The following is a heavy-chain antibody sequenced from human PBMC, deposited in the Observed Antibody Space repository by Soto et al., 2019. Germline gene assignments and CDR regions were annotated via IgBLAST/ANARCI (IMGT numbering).Heavy chain of an antibody. J-gene: IGHJ5*02. CDR2: SIPILGIA. CDR3: ARDLKRKWEP. CDR1: GGTFSSYT. V-gene: IGHV1-69*08. Sequence: QVQLVQSGAEVKKPGSSVKVSCKASGGTFSSYTISWVRQAPGQGLEWMGRSIPILGIANYAQKFKGRVTITADKSTSTAYMELSSLRSEDTAVYYCARDLKRKWEPWGQGTLVTVSS. D-gene: IGHD1-26*01.